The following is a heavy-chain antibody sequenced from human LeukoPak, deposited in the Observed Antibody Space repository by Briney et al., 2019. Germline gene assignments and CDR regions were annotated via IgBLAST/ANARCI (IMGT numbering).Heavy chain of an antibody. V-gene: IGHV1-46*01. CDR1: GYTFTSYY. Sequence: ASVKVPCKASGYTFTSYYMHWVRQAPGQGLEWMGIINPSGGSTSYAQKFQGRVTMTRDTSTSTVYMELSSLRSEDTAVYYCARDLGGYYDSSGYGMFDYWGQGTLVTVSS. J-gene: IGHJ4*02. CDR3: ARDLGGYYDSSGYGMFDY. D-gene: IGHD3-22*01. CDR2: INPSGGST.